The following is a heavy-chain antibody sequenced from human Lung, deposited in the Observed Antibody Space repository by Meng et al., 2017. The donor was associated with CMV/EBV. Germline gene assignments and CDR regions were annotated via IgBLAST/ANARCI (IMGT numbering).Heavy chain of an antibody. Sequence: GESLKISCAASGFTFSSYAMSWVRQAPGKGLEWVSAIYSGGGSTYYADSVKGRFTISRDNSKNTLYLQMNSLRAEDTAVYYCVKPIHVDKGMEVWGQGTRVTVSS. D-gene: IGHD2-21*01. CDR1: GFTFSSYA. CDR3: VKPIHVDKGMEV. CDR2: IYSGGGST. J-gene: IGHJ6*02. V-gene: IGHV3-23*03.